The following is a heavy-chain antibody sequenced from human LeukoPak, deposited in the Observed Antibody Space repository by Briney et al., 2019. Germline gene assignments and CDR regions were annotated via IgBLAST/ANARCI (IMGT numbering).Heavy chain of an antibody. Sequence: GFPGLSFATSGFPFSHYYMSWIRPAPGKGLASVSYISSSGSTIYYADSVKGRFTISRDTAKNSLYLQMNSLRAEDTAVYYCARDGATGTTGSWFDPWGQGTLVIVTS. J-gene: IGHJ5*02. CDR3: ARDGATGTTGSWFDP. V-gene: IGHV3-11*04. D-gene: IGHD1-7*01. CDR2: ISSSGSTI. CDR1: GFPFSHYY.